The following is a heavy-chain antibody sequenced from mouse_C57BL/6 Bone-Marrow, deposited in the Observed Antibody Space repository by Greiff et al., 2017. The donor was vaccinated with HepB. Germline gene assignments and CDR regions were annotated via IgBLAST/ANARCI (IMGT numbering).Heavy chain of an antibody. D-gene: IGHD2-5*01. CDR3: YYSKGGDYFDY. J-gene: IGHJ2*01. CDR1: GYTFTSYW. V-gene: IGHV1-5*01. CDR2: IYPGNSDT. Sequence: VQLKQSGTVLARPGASVKMSCKTSGYTFTSYWMHWVKQRPGQGLEWIGAIYPGNSDTSYNQKFKGKAKLTAVTSASTAYMELSSLTNEDSAVYYCYYSKGGDYFDYWGQGTTLTVSS.